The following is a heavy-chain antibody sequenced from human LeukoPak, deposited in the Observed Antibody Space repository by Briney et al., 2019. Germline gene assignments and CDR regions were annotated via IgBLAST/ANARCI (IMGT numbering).Heavy chain of an antibody. Sequence: SETLSLTCSVSSGSMSIYCWSWIRQAAGKGLEWIGRTFTSGSTTYNPSLKSRVTISVDTSRNQFSLELTSVTAADTAVYYCARRLVGDTYMVSEWGQGTLVTVSS. CDR3: ARRLVGDTYMVSE. CDR1: SGSMSIYC. J-gene: IGHJ4*02. V-gene: IGHV4-4*07. CDR2: TFTSGST. D-gene: IGHD5-18*01.